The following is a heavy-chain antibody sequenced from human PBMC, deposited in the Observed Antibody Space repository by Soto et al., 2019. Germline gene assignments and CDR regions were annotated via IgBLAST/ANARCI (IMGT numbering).Heavy chain of an antibody. Sequence: NPSETLSLTCTVSGGSISSYYWSWIRQPAGKGLEWIGRIYTSGSTNYNPSLKSRVTMSVDTSKNQFSLKLSSVTAADTAVYYCARDIPYDFAYGMDVWGQGTTVTVSS. CDR2: IYTSGST. V-gene: IGHV4-4*07. CDR3: ARDIPYDFAYGMDV. D-gene: IGHD3-3*01. CDR1: GGSISSYY. J-gene: IGHJ6*02.